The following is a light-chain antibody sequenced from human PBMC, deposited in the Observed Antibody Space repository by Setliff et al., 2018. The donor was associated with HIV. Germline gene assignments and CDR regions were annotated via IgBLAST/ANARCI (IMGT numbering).Light chain of an antibody. J-gene: IGKJ1*01. Sequence: EIVLTQSPGTLSLSPGERATLSCRASQSVTSSNLAWHQQKPGQAPRLLISGASTRATGIPDRFSGSGSGTEFTLTISRLEPEDFAVYYCQQYGSSPLTFGQGTKVDIK. V-gene: IGKV3-20*01. CDR2: GAS. CDR1: QSVTSSN. CDR3: QQYGSSPLT.